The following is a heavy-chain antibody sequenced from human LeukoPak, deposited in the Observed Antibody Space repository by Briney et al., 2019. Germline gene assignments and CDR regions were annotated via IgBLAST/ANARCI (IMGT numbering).Heavy chain of an antibody. D-gene: IGHD3-10*01. CDR3: AREAYYYGSGSPGTFDI. J-gene: IGHJ3*02. CDR2: MNTNSGNP. V-gene: IGHV1-8*01. Sequence: GASVKVSCKASGYTLTNYDINWVRQATGQGLEWMGWMNTNSGNPDFAQQFQGRITMTRDTSASTAYLELSSLRFEDTAVYYCAREAYYYGSGSPGTFDIWGQGTMVTVSS. CDR1: GYTLTNYD.